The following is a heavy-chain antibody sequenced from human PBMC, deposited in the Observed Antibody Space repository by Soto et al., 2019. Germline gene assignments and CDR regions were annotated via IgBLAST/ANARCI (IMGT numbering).Heavy chain of an antibody. CDR2: ISSSSSTI. CDR1: GFTFSSYS. V-gene: IGHV3-48*01. CDR3: AKDPTGWTGNYFDY. Sequence: PGGSLRLSCAASGFTFSSYSMNWVRQAPGKGLEWVSYISSSSSTIYYADSVKGRFTISRDNAKNTLYLQMNSLRAEDTAVYYCAKDPTGWTGNYFDYWGQGTLVTVSS. D-gene: IGHD2-15*01. J-gene: IGHJ4*02.